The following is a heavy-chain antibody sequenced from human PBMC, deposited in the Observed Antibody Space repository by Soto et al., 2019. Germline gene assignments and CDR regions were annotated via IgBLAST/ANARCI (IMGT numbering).Heavy chain of an antibody. CDR1: GGTFSSYA. J-gene: IGHJ4*02. Sequence: EASVKVSCKASGGTFSSYAISWVRQAPGQGLEWMGGIIPIFGTANYAQKFQGRVTITADKSTSTAYMELSSLRSEDTAVYYCARVTPSARGSSSDYWGQGALVTVSS. D-gene: IGHD2-15*01. CDR2: IIPIFGTA. V-gene: IGHV1-69*06. CDR3: ARVTPSARGSSSDY.